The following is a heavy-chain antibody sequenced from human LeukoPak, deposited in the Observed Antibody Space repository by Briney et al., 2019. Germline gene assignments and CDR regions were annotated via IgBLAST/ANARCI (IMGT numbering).Heavy chain of an antibody. J-gene: IGHJ6*04. V-gene: IGHV3-64D*06. D-gene: IGHD3-10*01. CDR2: ISSNGGST. CDR1: GFTFSSYA. Sequence: GGSLRLSCSASGFTFSSYAMHWVRQAPGKGLEYVSAISSNGGSTYYADSVKGRFTISRDNSKNTLYLQMSSLRAEDTAVYYCEKATMVRGVIITGGYYGMDVWGKGTTVTVSS. CDR3: EKATMVRGVIITGGYYGMDV.